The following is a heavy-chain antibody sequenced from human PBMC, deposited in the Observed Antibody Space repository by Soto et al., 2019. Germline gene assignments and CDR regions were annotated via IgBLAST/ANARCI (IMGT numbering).Heavy chain of an antibody. CDR3: ARDASSSWSHRRFDY. D-gene: IGHD6-13*01. CDR1: GYTFTSYG. CDR2: ISAYNGNT. V-gene: IGHV1-18*01. J-gene: IGHJ4*02. Sequence: QVQLVQSGAEVKKPGASVKVSCKASGYTFTSYGISWVRQAPGQGLEWMGWISAYNGNTNYAQKLQGRVTMTKDTATSTAYMELRSLRSDDTAVYSCARDASSSWSHRRFDYWGQGTLVTVSS.